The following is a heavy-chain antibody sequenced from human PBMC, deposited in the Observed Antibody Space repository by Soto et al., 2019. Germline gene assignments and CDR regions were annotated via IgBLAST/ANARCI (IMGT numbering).Heavy chain of an antibody. V-gene: IGHV4-31*03. Sequence: SETLSLTCTVSGGSISSGGYYWSCIRQHPGKGLEWIGYIYYSGSTYYNPSLKSRVTISVDTSKNQFSLKLSSVTAADTAVYYCARRYCSSTSCSIFGVAVPRGWFDPWGQGTLVTLSS. CDR1: GGSISSGGYY. CDR2: IYYSGST. J-gene: IGHJ5*02. CDR3: ARRYCSSTSCSIFGVAVPRGWFDP. D-gene: IGHD2-2*01.